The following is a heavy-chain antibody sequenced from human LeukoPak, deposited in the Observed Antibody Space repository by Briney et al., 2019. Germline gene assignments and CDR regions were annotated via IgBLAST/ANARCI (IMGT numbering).Heavy chain of an antibody. V-gene: IGHV3-23*01. D-gene: IGHD4-17*01. CDR1: GFNFNNYA. Sequence: PGGSLRLSCAASGFNFNNYAMSWVRQAPGKGLEWVSTISVTGGDTEYAHSVRGRFTISRDNAKNSLYLQMNSLRAEDTAVYYCARVPPGGDYGEYYFDYWGQGTLVTVSS. CDR2: ISVTGGDT. CDR3: ARVPPGGDYGEYYFDY. J-gene: IGHJ4*02.